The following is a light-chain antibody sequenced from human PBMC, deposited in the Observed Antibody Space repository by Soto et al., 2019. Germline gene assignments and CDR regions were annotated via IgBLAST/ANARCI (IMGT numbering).Light chain of an antibody. V-gene: IGKV3-11*01. J-gene: IGKJ2*01. CDR2: DAS. CDR3: QQRSIWPQT. CDR1: QSVSSY. Sequence: EIVLTQSPATLSLSPGERATLSCRASQSVSSYLAWYQQKPGQAPRLLLYDASNRATGIPARFSGSGSGTDFTLTISSLEPEDFAVYYCQQRSIWPQTFGQGTKLEIK.